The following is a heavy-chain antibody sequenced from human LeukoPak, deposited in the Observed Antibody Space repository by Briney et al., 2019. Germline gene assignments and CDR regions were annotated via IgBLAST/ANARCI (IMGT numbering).Heavy chain of an antibody. Sequence: ASVKVSCKASGYTFTSYGISWVRQAPGQGLEWMGWISIYNGNTNYAQKFQGRVTLTTDTSTSTAYMELRSLRSDDTAVYYCARDGSGVWFDYWGQGTLVTVSS. CDR3: ARDGSGVWFDY. CDR2: ISIYNGNT. D-gene: IGHD3-10*01. CDR1: GYTFTSYG. V-gene: IGHV1-18*04. J-gene: IGHJ4*02.